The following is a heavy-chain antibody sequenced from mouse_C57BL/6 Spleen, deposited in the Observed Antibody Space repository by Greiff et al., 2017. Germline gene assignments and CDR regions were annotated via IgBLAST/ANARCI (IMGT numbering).Heavy chain of an antibody. CDR1: GYTFTSYW. V-gene: IGHV1-52*01. CDR3: ARRGNYYGSSYLDY. Sequence: QVQLQQPGAELVRPGSSVKLSCKASGYTFTSYWMHWVKQRPIQGLEWIGNIDPSDSETNNNQKFKDKATLTVDKSSSTAYMQLSSLTSEDSAVYYCARRGNYYGSSYLDYWGQGTTLTVSS. D-gene: IGHD1-1*01. CDR2: IDPSDSET. J-gene: IGHJ2*01.